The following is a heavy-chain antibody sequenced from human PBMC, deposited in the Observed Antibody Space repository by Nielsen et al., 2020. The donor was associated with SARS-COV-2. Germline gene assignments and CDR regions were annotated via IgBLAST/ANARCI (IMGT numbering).Heavy chain of an antibody. J-gene: IGHJ6*02. V-gene: IGHV3-30*18. Sequence: GESLKISCAASGFTFSSYGMHWVRQAPGKGLEWVAVISYDGSNKYYADSVKGRFTISRDNSKNTLYLQMNSLRAEDTAVYYCAKVVPSFLYYYYYGMDVWGQGTTVTVSS. CDR1: GFTFSSYG. D-gene: IGHD2/OR15-2a*01. CDR2: ISYDGSNK. CDR3: AKVVPSFLYYYYYGMDV.